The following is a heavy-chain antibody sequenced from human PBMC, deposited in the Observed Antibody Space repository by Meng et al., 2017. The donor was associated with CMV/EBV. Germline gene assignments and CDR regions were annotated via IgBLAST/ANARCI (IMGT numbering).Heavy chain of an antibody. V-gene: IGHV1-46*01. J-gene: IGHJ6*02. Sequence: ASVKVSCKASGYTFTSYYMHRVRQAPGQGLEWMGIINPSGGSTSYAQKFQGRVTMTRDTSTSTVYMELSSLRSEDTAVYYCARVFPRRSDYYYYYYGMDVWGQGTTVTVSS. CDR3: ARVFPRRSDYYYYYYGMDV. CDR2: INPSGGST. D-gene: IGHD3-3*01. CDR1: GYTFTSYY.